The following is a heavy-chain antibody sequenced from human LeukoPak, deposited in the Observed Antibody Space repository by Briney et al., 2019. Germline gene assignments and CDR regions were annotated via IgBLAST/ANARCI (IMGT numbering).Heavy chain of an antibody. J-gene: IGHJ6*02. V-gene: IGHV3-48*03. CDR2: IGGSGVTK. D-gene: IGHD3-10*01. CDR3: ARADYYGSPGHFGMDV. CDR1: GFTFSNYE. Sequence: GGSLRLSCAASGFTFSNYEMNWVRQAPGKGPEWISYIGGSGVTKRYADSVKGRFSISRDNAKNSLDLQMNSLRVEDTGVYYCARADYYGSPGHFGMDVRGRGTTVTVSS.